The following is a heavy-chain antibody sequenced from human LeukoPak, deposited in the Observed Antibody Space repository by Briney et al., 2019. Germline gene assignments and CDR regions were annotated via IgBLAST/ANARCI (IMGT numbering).Heavy chain of an antibody. CDR1: GFTFSSYS. J-gene: IGHJ4*02. V-gene: IGHV3-21*01. CDR2: ISSSSSYI. D-gene: IGHD2-2*01. Sequence: GRSLRLSCAASGFTFSSYSMNWVRQAPGKGLEWVPSISSSSSYIYYADSVKGRFTISRDNAKNSLYLQMNSLRAEDTAVYYCARVEDIVVVPAAQYYFDYWGQGTLVTVSS. CDR3: ARVEDIVVVPAAQYYFDY.